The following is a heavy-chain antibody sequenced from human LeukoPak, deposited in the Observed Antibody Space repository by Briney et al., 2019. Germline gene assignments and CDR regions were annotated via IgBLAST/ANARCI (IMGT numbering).Heavy chain of an antibody. Sequence: GRSLRLSCAASGCNFTNYGMHWVRQAPGKGLERVAVVSFDGSDEYYVDSVRGRFTISRDNSKNTLYLQMNSLRDEDTAVYYCAKGPRAITGGPLDPWGQGTLVTVSS. J-gene: IGHJ5*02. CDR2: VSFDGSDE. CDR1: GCNFTNYG. CDR3: AKGPRAITGGPLDP. V-gene: IGHV3-30*18. D-gene: IGHD1-14*01.